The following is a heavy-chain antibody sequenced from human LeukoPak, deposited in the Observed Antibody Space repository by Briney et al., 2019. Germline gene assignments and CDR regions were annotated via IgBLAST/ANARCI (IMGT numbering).Heavy chain of an antibody. CDR2: IYPGDSET. J-gene: IGHJ4*02. CDR3: ARQSRDGSKTRGYYFDF. Sequence: GESLKISCKGSGYTFTTYWIGWVRQMPGKGLEWVGIIYPGDSETRYSPSFQGQVTISADKSINTVYLQWSSLKASDTAMYYCARQSRDGSKTRGYYFDFWGQGTLVTVSS. CDR1: GYTFTTYW. V-gene: IGHV5-51*01. D-gene: IGHD3-10*01.